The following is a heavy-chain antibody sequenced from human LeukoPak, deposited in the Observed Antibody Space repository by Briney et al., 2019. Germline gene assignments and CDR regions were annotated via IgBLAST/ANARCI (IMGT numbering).Heavy chain of an antibody. J-gene: IGHJ3*02. CDR2: MSYDGSNK. CDR3: ARGDYYDSSGYYFPDAFDI. V-gene: IGHV3-30*03. D-gene: IGHD3-22*01. CDR1: GFTFSSYG. Sequence: GGSLRLSCAASGFTFSSYGMHWVRQAPGKGLEWVAVMSYDGSNKYYVDSVQGRFTISRDNSKNTLYLQMSSLRAEDTAVYYCARGDYYDSSGYYFPDAFDIWGQGTMVTVSS.